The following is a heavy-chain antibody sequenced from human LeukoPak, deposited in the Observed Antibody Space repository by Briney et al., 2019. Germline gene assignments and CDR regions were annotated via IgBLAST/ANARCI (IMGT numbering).Heavy chain of an antibody. V-gene: IGHV4-59*01. CDR3: ATYYGGVGGRGH. J-gene: IGHJ4*02. CDR1: GFTFSSYT. CDR2: NGNT. D-gene: IGHD2-21*01. Sequence: GSLRLSCAASGFTFSSYTMNWVRQAPGKGLEWIGHNGNTNYNPSLKSRVTISIDTSKNQFSLNLNTVTAADTAVYYCATYYGGVGGRGHWGPGTLVTVSS.